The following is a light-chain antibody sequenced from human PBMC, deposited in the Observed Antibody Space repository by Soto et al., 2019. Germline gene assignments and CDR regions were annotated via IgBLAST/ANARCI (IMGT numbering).Light chain of an antibody. Sequence: DIQLTQSPSFLSASVGDRVTITCRASQGISSNLAWYQQKPGKAPKLLIYAASNLQSGVPSRFSGSGSGTEFTLTISSLQPEDVATYYCQQLNSYPVTFGQGTNLEIK. J-gene: IGKJ2*01. CDR1: QGISSN. V-gene: IGKV1-9*01. CDR3: QQLNSYPVT. CDR2: AAS.